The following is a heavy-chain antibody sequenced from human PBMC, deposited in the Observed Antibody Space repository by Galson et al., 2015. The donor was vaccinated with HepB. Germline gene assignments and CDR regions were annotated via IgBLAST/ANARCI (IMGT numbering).Heavy chain of an antibody. J-gene: IGHJ4*02. CDR3: AKLGNSFFEY. D-gene: IGHD4-23*01. CDR1: GLSISASGEG. V-gene: IGHV2-5*02. Sequence: PALVKPTQTLTLTCSLSGLSISASGEGVGWIRQPPGKALEWLSLIYWDDTKRYRPSLENRFTITKDTSKNQVVLTMTNMDPVDTGTYYCAKLGNSFFEYWGQGTPVTVSS. CDR2: IYWDDTK.